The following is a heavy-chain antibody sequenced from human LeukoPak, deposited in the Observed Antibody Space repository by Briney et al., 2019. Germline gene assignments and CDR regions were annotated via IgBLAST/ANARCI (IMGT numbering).Heavy chain of an antibody. CDR3: ATDRNWFDP. J-gene: IGHJ5*02. Sequence: GGSLRLSCAASGFTFNTAYMSWQRQTPGNGLEWVGRLKSRSQGGTADYAAPVKGRFTISRDDSKNTLYLQMNSLKIEDTGVYYCATDRNWFDPWGQGTLVTVSS. CDR1: GFTFNTAY. V-gene: IGHV3-15*01. CDR2: LKSRSQGGTA.